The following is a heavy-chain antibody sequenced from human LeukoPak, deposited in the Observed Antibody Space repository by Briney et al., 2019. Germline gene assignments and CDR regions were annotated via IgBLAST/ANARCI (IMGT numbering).Heavy chain of an antibody. CDR3: ARHGGTRVTLVEVYYFDY. CDR2: INPSGGST. V-gene: IGHV1-46*01. D-gene: IGHD4-11*01. J-gene: IGHJ4*02. Sequence: ASVKVSCKASGYNFTSYYMHWVRQAPGQGLEGMGIINPSGGSTRYAQKFQGRVTMSVDTSKNQFSLKLSSVTAADTAVYYCARHGGTRVTLVEVYYFDYWGQGSLVTVSS. CDR1: GYNFTSYY.